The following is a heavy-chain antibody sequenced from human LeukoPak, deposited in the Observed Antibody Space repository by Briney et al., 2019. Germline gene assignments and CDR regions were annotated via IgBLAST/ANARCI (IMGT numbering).Heavy chain of an antibody. Sequence: ASVKVSCKASGYTFTGYYMHWVRQAPGQGLEWMGRIIPILGIANYAQKFQGRVTITADKSTSTAYMELSSLRSEDTAVYYCARTGPIAVAITASIDIWGQGTMVTVSS. J-gene: IGHJ3*02. CDR3: ARTGPIAVAITASIDI. V-gene: IGHV1-69*02. CDR2: IIPILGIA. CDR1: GYTFTGYY. D-gene: IGHD6-19*01.